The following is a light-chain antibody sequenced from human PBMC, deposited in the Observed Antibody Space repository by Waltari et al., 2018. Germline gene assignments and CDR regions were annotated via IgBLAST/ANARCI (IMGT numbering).Light chain of an antibody. J-gene: IGKJ5*01. Sequence: AIQLTQSPSSLSASVGDRVTMTCRASQAISRSVALFQQKPGKVPKLLIFEASDLEDGVPSRFSGSGGGTRFTLTISSLQPEDFATYYCQHFYSYPSGFGQGTRLEIK. CDR3: QHFYSYPSG. CDR2: EAS. CDR1: QAISRS. V-gene: IGKV1-13*02.